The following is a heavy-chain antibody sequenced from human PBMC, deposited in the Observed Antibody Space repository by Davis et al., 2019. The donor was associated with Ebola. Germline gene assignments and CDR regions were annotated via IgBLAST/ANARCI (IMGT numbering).Heavy chain of an antibody. V-gene: IGHV4-59*01. CDR2: VHSTGST. J-gene: IGHJ4*02. Sequence: AGSLRLSCTVSAASITPYYWSWIRQPPGKALEWIGYVHSTGSTNYSPSLKSRVTISVDTSKNQLSLKVSSVTAADTAVYYCATTKQWLAFDYWGLGTLVTVSS. D-gene: IGHD6-19*01. CDR3: ATTKQWLAFDY. CDR1: AASITPYY.